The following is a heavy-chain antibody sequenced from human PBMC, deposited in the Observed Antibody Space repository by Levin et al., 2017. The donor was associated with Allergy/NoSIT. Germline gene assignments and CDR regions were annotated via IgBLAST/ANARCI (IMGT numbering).Heavy chain of an antibody. J-gene: IGHJ2*01. V-gene: IGHV1-69*13. CDR2: IIPIFGTA. CDR1: GGTFSSYA. CDR3: ARADTDCSGGSCYDGVRYFDR. D-gene: IGHD2-15*01. Sequence: GASVKVSCKASGGTFSSYAISWVRQAPGQGLEWMGGIIPIFGTANYAQKFQGRVTITADESTSTAYMELSSLRSEDTAVYYCARADTDCSGGSCYDGVRYFDRWGRGTLVTVSS.